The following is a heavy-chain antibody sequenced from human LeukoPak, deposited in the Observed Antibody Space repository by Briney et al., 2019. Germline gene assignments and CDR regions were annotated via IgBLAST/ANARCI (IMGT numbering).Heavy chain of an antibody. CDR1: GYAFTGYD. Sequence: GASVKVPWKASGYAFTGYDIHWLRPATGQGLEWMGWMNPNSGNTAYAQNFRGRVTMTRDTSITTAYMELNSLRSEGTAVYYCAKIHSSGQDWGQGTLVTVSS. J-gene: IGHJ4*02. CDR2: MNPNSGNT. CDR3: AKIHSSGQD. D-gene: IGHD3-22*01. V-gene: IGHV1-8*01.